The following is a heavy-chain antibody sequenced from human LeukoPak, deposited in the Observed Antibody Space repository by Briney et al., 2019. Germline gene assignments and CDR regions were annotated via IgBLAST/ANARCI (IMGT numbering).Heavy chain of an antibody. CDR3: AKEYSGYDFDY. D-gene: IGHD5-12*01. CDR1: GFTFSSYS. Sequence: GGSLRLSCAASGFTFSSYSMNWVRQAPGKGLEWVAATSGSGVNSYYADSVRGRFTISRDNSQNTLYLQMDSLRAEDTALYYCAKEYSGYDFDYWGQGTLVTVSS. CDR2: TSGSGVNS. J-gene: IGHJ4*02. V-gene: IGHV3-23*01.